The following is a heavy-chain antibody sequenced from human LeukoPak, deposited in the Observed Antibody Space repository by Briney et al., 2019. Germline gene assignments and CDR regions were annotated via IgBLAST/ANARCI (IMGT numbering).Heavy chain of an antibody. CDR2: ISWNSGSI. J-gene: IGHJ3*02. CDR3: AKASSNDAFDI. V-gene: IGHV3-9*03. CDR1: GFTFDDYA. D-gene: IGHD2-2*01. Sequence: PGGSLRLSCAASGFTFDDYAMHWVRQAPGKGLEWVSGISWNSGSIGYADSVKGRFTISRDNAKNSLYLQMNSLRAEDMALYYCAKASSNDAFDIWGQGTMVTVS.